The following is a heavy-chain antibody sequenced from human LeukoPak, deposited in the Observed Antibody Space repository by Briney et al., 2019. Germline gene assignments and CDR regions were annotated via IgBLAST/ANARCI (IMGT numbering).Heavy chain of an antibody. J-gene: IGHJ5*02. V-gene: IGHV3-30*18. D-gene: IGHD3-10*01. Sequence: SGGSLRLSCAAFVFTFSSYGMHWVRQAPGKGLEWVAVISYDGSNKYYADSVKGRFTISRDNSKNTLYLQMNSLRAEDTAVYYCAKGTILWFGELLSWGQGTLVTVSS. CDR2: ISYDGSNK. CDR3: AKGTILWFGELLS. CDR1: VFTFSSYG.